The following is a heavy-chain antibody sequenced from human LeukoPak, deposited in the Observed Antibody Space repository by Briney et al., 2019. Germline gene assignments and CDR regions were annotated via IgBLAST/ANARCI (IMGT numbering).Heavy chain of an antibody. Sequence: ASVKVSCKASGYTFTDYCIHWVRQAPGQGLEWMGWINLNSGDTYHAQNFQDRVTMTGDTSISTAYLELSSLRSDDTAVFYCARSYFDVLTNYYMWLAPWGQGTLVTVSS. CDR3: ARSYFDVLTNYYMWLAP. J-gene: IGHJ5*02. V-gene: IGHV1-2*02. CDR2: INLNSGDT. CDR1: GYTFTDYC. D-gene: IGHD3-9*01.